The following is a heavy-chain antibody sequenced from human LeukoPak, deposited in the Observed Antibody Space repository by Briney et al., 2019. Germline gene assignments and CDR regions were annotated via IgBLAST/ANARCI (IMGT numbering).Heavy chain of an antibody. D-gene: IGHD6-25*01. Sequence: PSETLSLTCTVSGGSMSSTDFYWGWIRQPPGKGLEWIGIVSYSGSTYYSPSLKSRVTISVDTSKSQFSLKLSSVTAADTAVYYCARLDLGINAAHFDYWGQGTLVTVSS. CDR3: ARLDLGINAAHFDY. CDR1: GGSMSSTDFY. V-gene: IGHV4-39*01. J-gene: IGHJ4*02. CDR2: VSYSGST.